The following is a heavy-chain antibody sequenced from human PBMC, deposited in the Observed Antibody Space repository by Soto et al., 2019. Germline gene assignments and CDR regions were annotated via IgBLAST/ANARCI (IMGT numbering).Heavy chain of an antibody. J-gene: IGHJ6*02. D-gene: IGHD2-2*01. CDR1: GYTFTRYG. CDR3: AREGYCSSGGCASYHHDYFGMDV. V-gene: IGHV1-18*01. CDR2: ISTYNENT. Sequence: GASVKFSCKAAGYTFTRYGISWVRQAPGQGLEWMGWISTYNENTKYAQKFQGRVTMTRDTFTNTAYMELRSLTPDDTAVYHCAREGYCSSGGCASYHHDYFGMDVWGQGTTVTVSS.